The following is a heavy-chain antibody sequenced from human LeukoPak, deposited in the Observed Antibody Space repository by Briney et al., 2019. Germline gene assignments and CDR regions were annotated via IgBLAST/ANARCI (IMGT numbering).Heavy chain of an antibody. D-gene: IGHD3-3*02. CDR2: IIPIFGTA. CDR3: ARVTFRNWFDP. Sequence: ASVKVSCKACGGTFSSYAISWVRQAPGQGLEWMGGIIPIFGTANYAQKFQGRVTITTDESTSTAYMELSSPRSEDTAVYYCARVTFRNWFDPWGQGTLVTVSS. V-gene: IGHV1-69*05. J-gene: IGHJ5*02. CDR1: GGTFSSYA.